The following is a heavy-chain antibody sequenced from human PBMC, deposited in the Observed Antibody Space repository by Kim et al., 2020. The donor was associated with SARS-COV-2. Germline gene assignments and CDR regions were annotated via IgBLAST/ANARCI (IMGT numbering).Heavy chain of an antibody. V-gene: IGHV3-30*18. D-gene: IGHD5-12*01. Sequence: GGSLRLSCAASGFTFSSYGMHWVRQAPGKGLEWVAVISYDGSNKYYADSVKGRFTISRDNSKNTLYLQMNSLRAEDTAVYYCAKASLDIVATQWGDFDYWGQGTLVTVSS. J-gene: IGHJ4*02. CDR3: AKASLDIVATQWGDFDY. CDR1: GFTFSSYG. CDR2: ISYDGSNK.